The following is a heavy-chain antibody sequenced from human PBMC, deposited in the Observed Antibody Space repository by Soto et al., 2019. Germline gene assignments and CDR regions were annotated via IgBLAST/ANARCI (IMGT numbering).Heavy chain of an antibody. Sequence: SETLSLTCTVSGGSISSYYWSWIRQPPGKGLEWIGYIYYSGSTNYNPSLKSRVTISVDTSKNQLSLKLSSVTAADTAVYYCARHVRGYCSSTSCGYYYYYYYMDVWGKGTTVTVSS. J-gene: IGHJ6*03. CDR3: ARHVRGYCSSTSCGYYYYYYYMDV. CDR1: GGSISSYY. V-gene: IGHV4-59*08. D-gene: IGHD2-2*01. CDR2: IYYSGST.